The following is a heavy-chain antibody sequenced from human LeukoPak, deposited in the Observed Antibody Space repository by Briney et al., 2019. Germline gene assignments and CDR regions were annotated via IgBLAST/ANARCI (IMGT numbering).Heavy chain of an antibody. CDR3: ARDPYSSSQYHDY. CDR2: IGDTT. CDR1: GFTFSIYA. Sequence: LSGGSLRLSCAASGFTFSIYAMSWVRQAPGKGLEWVSAIGDTTYYADSVEGRFTISRDNSKNTLYLQMNSLRAEDTAVYYCARDPYSSSQYHDYWGQGTLVTVSS. V-gene: IGHV3-23*01. J-gene: IGHJ4*02. D-gene: IGHD6-13*01.